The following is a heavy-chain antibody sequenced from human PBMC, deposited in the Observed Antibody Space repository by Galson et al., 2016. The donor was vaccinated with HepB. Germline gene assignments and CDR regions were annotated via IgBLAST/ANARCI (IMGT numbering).Heavy chain of an antibody. CDR3: AILGGSGWTFDF. J-gene: IGHJ4*02. CDR1: DFTLSFYW. D-gene: IGHD6-19*01. CDR2: IKGDGTQK. Sequence: SLRLSCAASDFTLSFYWMGWVRQAPGKGLEWVATIKGDGTQKRYVDSVEGRFTLSRGNAENSMFLQMDSLRVEDTAVYYCAILGGSGWTFDFWGQGTLVTVSS. V-gene: IGHV3-7*01.